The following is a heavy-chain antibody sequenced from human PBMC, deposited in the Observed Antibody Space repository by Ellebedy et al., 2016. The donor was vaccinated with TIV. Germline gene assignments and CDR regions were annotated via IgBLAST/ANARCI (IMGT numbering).Heavy chain of an antibody. CDR2: IKYDGSET. J-gene: IGHJ4*02. CDR3: ARAASRTVEY. CDR1: GFTFRNYW. Sequence: PGGSLRLSCVASGFTFRNYWMSWVRLAPGKGLEWVANIKYDGSETYYVDSVKGRFTISRDNAKNSLFLQVDSLRADDTAVYYCARAASRTVEYWGQGTLVTVSS. V-gene: IGHV3-7*03.